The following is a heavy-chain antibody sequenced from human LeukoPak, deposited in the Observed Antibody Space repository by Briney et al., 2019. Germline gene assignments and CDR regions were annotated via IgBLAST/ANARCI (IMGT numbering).Heavy chain of an antibody. J-gene: IGHJ4*02. CDR1: GYTFTGYY. V-gene: IGHV1-2*02. D-gene: IGHD1-26*01. CDR2: INPNSGGT. CDR3: ARDLYGELPSYKY. Sequence: WASVTVSCKASGYTFTGYYMHWVRQAPGQGLEWMGWINPNSGGTNYAQKFQGRVTMTRDTSISTAYMELSRLRSDDTAVYYCARDLYGELPSYKYWGQGTLVTVSS.